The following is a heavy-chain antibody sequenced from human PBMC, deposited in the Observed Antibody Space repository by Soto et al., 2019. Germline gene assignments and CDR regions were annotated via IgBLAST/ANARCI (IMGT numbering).Heavy chain of an antibody. CDR2: IYYSGST. CDR3: ASCITIFGVDTGNWFDP. Sequence: PSETLSLTCTVSGGSISGYYWSWIRQPPGKGLEWIGYIYYSGSTSYNPSLKSRLTISVDTSKNQFSLRLSSVTAADTAVYYCASCITIFGVDTGNWFDPWGQGTLVTVSS. D-gene: IGHD3-3*01. V-gene: IGHV4-59*01. CDR1: GGSISGYY. J-gene: IGHJ5*02.